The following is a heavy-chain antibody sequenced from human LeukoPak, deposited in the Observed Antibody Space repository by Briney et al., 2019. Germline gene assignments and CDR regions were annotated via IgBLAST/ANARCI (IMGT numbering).Heavy chain of an antibody. D-gene: IGHD6-19*01. CDR3: ARVYSSGSAIFYFDY. Sequence: SETLSLTCAVYGGSFSGYYWGWIRQPPGKGLECIGSIYYSGSTYYNPSLKSRVTISVDTSKNQFSLKLTSVTAADTAVYYCARVYSSGSAIFYFDYWGQGTLVTVSS. CDR2: IYYSGST. J-gene: IGHJ4*02. V-gene: IGHV4-34*01. CDR1: GGSFSGYY.